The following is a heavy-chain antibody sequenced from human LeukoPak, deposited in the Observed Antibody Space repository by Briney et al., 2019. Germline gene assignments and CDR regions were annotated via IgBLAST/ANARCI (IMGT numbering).Heavy chain of an antibody. CDR2: MNPNSGNT. CDR1: GYTFTSYD. D-gene: IGHD4-17*01. J-gene: IGHJ5*02. V-gene: IGHV1-8*01. Sequence: ASVKVSCKASGYTFTSYDINGVRQASGQGLEGRGWMNPNSGNTGYAQKFQCRVTMPRNTSISTAYMELSSLRSEHTAVYYCARGPTVTSSTSWFAPWGQGTLVTVSS. CDR3: ARGPTVTSSTSWFAP.